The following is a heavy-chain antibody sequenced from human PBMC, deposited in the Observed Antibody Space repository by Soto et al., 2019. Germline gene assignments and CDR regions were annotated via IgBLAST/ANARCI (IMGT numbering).Heavy chain of an antibody. J-gene: IGHJ3*02. CDR3: ARENSSGWYRLGALDI. D-gene: IGHD6-19*01. CDR1: GDSVSSNSAA. Sequence: SQTLSLTCAISGDSVSSNSAAWNWIRQSPSRGLEWLGRTYYRSKWYNDYAVSVKSRITINPDTSKNQFSLQLNSVTPEDTAVYYCARENSSGWYRLGALDIWGQGTMVTVSS. V-gene: IGHV6-1*01. CDR2: TYYRSKWYN.